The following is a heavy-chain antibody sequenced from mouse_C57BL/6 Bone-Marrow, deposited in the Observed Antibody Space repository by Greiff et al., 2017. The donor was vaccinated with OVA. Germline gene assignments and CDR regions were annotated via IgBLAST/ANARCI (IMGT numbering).Heavy chain of an antibody. D-gene: IGHD1-1*01. Sequence: EVKLQESGAELVRPGASVKLSCTASGFNIKDDYMHWVKQRPEQGLEWIGWIDPENGDTEYASKFQGKATITADTSSNTAYLQLSSLTSEDTAVYYCTTFITTVVADFDYWGQGTTLTVSS. CDR1: GFNIKDDY. V-gene: IGHV14-4*01. CDR3: TTFITTVVADFDY. CDR2: IDPENGDT. J-gene: IGHJ2*01.